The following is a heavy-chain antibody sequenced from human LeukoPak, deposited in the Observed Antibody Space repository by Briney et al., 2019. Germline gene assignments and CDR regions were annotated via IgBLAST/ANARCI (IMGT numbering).Heavy chain of an antibody. Sequence: SETLSLTCTVSGGSIRSYYWSWIRQPPGKGLEWIGFIYYSGSTNYSPSLKSRVTISVDTSKNQFSLKLSSVTAVDTAVYYCARGATAYYFDYWGQGTLVTVSS. CDR3: ARGATAYYFDY. CDR1: GGSIRSYY. V-gene: IGHV4-59*01. CDR2: IYYSGST. J-gene: IGHJ4*02.